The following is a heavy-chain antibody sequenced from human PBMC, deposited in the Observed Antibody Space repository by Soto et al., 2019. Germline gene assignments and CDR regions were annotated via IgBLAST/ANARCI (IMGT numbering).Heavy chain of an antibody. CDR2: ISHSGST. CDR3: ARGGLLPDY. V-gene: IGHV4-30-2*01. D-gene: IGHD6-19*01. CDR1: GDSISNYY. Sequence: SETLSLTCPVSGDSISNYYLIWIRQPPGKGLEWIGYISHSGSTYFNPSLKSRVTISVDRSKNQFSLKLSSVTAADTAVYYCARGGLLPDYWGQGTLVTVSS. J-gene: IGHJ4*02.